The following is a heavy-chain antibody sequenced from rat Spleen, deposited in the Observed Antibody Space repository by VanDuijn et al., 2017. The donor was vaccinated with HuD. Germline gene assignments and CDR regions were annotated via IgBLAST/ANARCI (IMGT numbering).Heavy chain of an antibody. D-gene: IGHD5-1*01. V-gene: IGHV2-30*01. Sequence: QVQLKESGPGLVQPSQTLSLTCTVSGFSLTSYNVHWVRQPTGKGLEWMGIIWTGGSTDYNSALKSRLSISRDTSKSQVFLKMNSLQTDDTAIYFCTRSNWDYWGQGVMVTVSS. CDR3: TRSNWDY. CDR2: IWTGGST. J-gene: IGHJ2*01. CDR1: GFSLTSYN.